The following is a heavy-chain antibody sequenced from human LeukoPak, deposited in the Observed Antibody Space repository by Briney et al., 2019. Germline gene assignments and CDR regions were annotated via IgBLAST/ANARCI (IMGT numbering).Heavy chain of an antibody. CDR2: IKQDGSEK. J-gene: IGHJ4*02. CDR3: ARDGFVGAADY. CDR1: GFTFSSYW. Sequence: GGSLRLSCAASGFTFSSYWMSWVRQAPGKGLEWVANIKQDGSEKQYVDSVRGRFTISRDNAKNSLYLQMNSLRVEDTAVYYCARDGFVGAADYWGQGTLVTVSS. D-gene: IGHD6-13*01. V-gene: IGHV3-7*01.